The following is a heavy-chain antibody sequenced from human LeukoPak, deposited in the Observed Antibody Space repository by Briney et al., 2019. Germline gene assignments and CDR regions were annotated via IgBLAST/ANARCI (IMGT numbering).Heavy chain of an antibody. V-gene: IGHV3-48*04. Sequence: PGGSLRLSCAASGFTFSSYAMHWIRQAPGKGLEWVSYISSSGSTIYYADSVKGRFTISRDNAKNSLYLQMNSLRAEDTAVYYCARELNYYDSSDDYWGQGTLVTVSS. CDR3: ARELNYYDSSDDY. J-gene: IGHJ4*02. CDR1: GFTFSSYA. D-gene: IGHD3-22*01. CDR2: ISSSGSTI.